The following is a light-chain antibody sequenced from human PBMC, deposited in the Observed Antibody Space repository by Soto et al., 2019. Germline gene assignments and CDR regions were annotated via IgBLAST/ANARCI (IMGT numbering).Light chain of an antibody. J-gene: IGKJ4*01. CDR1: QSVSSSY. V-gene: IGKV3-20*01. Sequence: EIVLTQSPGTLSLSTGERATLSCRASQSVSSSYLAWYQQKPGQAPRLLIFGASNRTNGIPESFSGSGSSTDFTLITSRLEPEDFAMYNCQHYATSLTFCGRTKVEIK. CDR2: GAS. CDR3: QHYATSLT.